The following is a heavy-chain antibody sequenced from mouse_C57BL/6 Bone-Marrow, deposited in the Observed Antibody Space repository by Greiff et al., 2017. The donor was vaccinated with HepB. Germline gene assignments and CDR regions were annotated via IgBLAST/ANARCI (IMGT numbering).Heavy chain of an antibody. CDR2: IDPETGGT. V-gene: IGHV1-15*01. J-gene: IGHJ1*03. D-gene: IGHD1-1*01. Sequence: VQLQESGAELVRPGASVTLSCKASGYTFTVYEMHWVKQTPVHGLEWIGAIDPETGGTAYNQKFKGKAILTADKSSSTAYMELRSLTSEDSAVYYCTSDYYGSSSVVWGTGTTVTVSS. CDR1: GYTFTVYE. CDR3: TSDYYGSSSVV.